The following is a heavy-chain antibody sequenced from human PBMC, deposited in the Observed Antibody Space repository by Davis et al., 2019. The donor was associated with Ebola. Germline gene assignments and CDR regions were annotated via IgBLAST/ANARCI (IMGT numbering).Heavy chain of an antibody. D-gene: IGHD6-19*01. CDR3: EKGSIAVALFDY. CDR2: ISGSGGST. Sequence: GESLNISCAASGLTFSTYAMSWVRRAPGKGLEWVSTISGSGGSTYYADPVKGRFTISRDNSENTLYMQMNSLRAEDTAVYYCEKGSIAVALFDYWGQGTLVTVSS. J-gene: IGHJ4*02. V-gene: IGHV3-23*01. CDR1: GLTFSTYA.